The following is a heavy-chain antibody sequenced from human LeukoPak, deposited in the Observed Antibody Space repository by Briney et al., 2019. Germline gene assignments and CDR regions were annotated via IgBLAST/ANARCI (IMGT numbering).Heavy chain of an antibody. CDR3: TRTGLGYTLGNGLDA. Sequence: GGSLRLSCVASGFTITGYAMYWVRQSPGKGLDFVASISHDETERYRESVKGRFTISRDTSKNTVYLQMNTLRAEDSALYYCTRTGLGYTLGNGLDAWGQGTQVTVSS. J-gene: IGHJ5*02. CDR2: ISHDETE. CDR1: GFTITGYA. D-gene: IGHD5-18*01. V-gene: IGHV3-30*03.